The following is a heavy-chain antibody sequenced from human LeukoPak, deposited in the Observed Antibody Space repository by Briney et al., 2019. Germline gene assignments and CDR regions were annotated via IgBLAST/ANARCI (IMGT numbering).Heavy chain of an antibody. D-gene: IGHD1-26*01. CDR3: ARDRVGATDVDC. V-gene: IGHV1-69*04. J-gene: IGHJ4*02. CDR2: IIPILGIA. Sequence: SVKVSCKASGGTFSSYAISWVRQAPGQGLEWMGRIIPILGIANYAQKFQGRVTITADKSTSTAYMELSSLRSEDTAVYYCARDRVGATDVDCWGQGTLVTVSS. CDR1: GGTFSSYA.